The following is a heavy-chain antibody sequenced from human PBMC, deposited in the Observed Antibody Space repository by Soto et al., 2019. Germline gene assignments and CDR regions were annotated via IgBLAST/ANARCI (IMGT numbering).Heavy chain of an antibody. V-gene: IGHV4-34*01. CDR2: INHSGST. J-gene: IGHJ3*02. D-gene: IGHD3-16*02. CDR1: GGSFSGYY. CDR3: ARAPRRYDYVWGSYRYTIPYDPFDI. Sequence: SETLSLTCAVYGGSFSGYYWSWIRQPPGKGLEWIGEINHSGSTNYNPSLKSRVTISVDTSKNQFSLKLSSVTAADTAVYYCARAPRRYDYVWGSYRYTIPYDPFDIWGQGTMVTVSS.